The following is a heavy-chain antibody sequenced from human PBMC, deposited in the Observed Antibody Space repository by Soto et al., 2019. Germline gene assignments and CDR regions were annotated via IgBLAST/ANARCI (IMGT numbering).Heavy chain of an antibody. Sequence: QVQLVQSGAEVKKPRASVKVSCKASGYTFTGYYMHWVRQAPGQGLEWMGWINPNSGGTNHAQKFQGWVTMTRDTSISTAYMELSRLRSDDTAVYYCAREAVAGTFWFDPWGQGTLVTVSS. V-gene: IGHV1-2*04. D-gene: IGHD6-19*01. CDR1: GYTFTGYY. CDR2: INPNSGGT. J-gene: IGHJ5*02. CDR3: AREAVAGTFWFDP.